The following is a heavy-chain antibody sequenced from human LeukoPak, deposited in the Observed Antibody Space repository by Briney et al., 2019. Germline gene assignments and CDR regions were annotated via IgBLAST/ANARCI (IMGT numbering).Heavy chain of an antibody. Sequence: SETLSLTCTVSGGSIISSYFGSWIRQPAGKGLEWIGRIYSTGSTDFNPSLKSRVTMSVDTSKNQFSLKLSSGTAADTAVYYCAKYASGSLVLWGQGTLVTVSS. CDR3: AKYASGSLVL. D-gene: IGHD3-10*01. CDR1: GGSIISSYF. CDR2: IYSTGST. J-gene: IGHJ4*02. V-gene: IGHV4-4*07.